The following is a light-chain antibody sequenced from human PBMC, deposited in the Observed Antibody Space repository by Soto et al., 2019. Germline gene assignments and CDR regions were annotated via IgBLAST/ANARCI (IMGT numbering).Light chain of an antibody. V-gene: IGKV1-9*01. CDR3: QQLYTYPHT. CDR1: QGVMNS. J-gene: IGKJ2*01. Sequence: IQVTQSPSILSASVGDRVTITCRTSQGVMNSFAWYQQKSGKAPRLLIYSISSLKSGVPSRFSGSGSGAEFTHTLSGLQPEDFATYFCQQLYTYPHTFGLGTQLQI. CDR2: SIS.